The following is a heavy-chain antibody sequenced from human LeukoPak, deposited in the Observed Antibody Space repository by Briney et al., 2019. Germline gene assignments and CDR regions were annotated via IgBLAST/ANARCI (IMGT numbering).Heavy chain of an antibody. V-gene: IGHV4-39*01. J-gene: IGHJ4*02. Sequence: PSETLSLTCTVSGGSISSSSYYWGWIRQPPGKGLEGFGSIYYSGSTYYNPSLKSQVTISVDTSKNQFSLKLSSVPAADTAVYYCARPVPDSGSYAYWGQGTLVTVSS. D-gene: IGHD3-10*01. CDR1: GGSISSSSYY. CDR2: IYYSGST. CDR3: ARPVPDSGSYAY.